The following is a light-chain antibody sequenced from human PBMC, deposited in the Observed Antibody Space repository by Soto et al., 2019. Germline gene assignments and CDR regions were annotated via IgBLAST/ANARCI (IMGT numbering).Light chain of an antibody. V-gene: IGKV3-20*01. Sequence: EIVLTQSPGTLSLSPGERATLSCRASQSVSSSYLAWYQQKPGQAPRLLIYGASSRATGIPDRFSGSGSGTYFTLTISRLEPEDFAVYYFQQYGSSPPWTFGQGTKLEIK. CDR2: GAS. CDR3: QQYGSSPPWT. J-gene: IGKJ2*02. CDR1: QSVSSSY.